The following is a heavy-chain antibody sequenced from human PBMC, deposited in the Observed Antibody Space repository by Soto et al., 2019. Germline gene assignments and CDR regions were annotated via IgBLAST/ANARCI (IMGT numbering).Heavy chain of an antibody. CDR2: ISPYSGYT. Sequence: QVQLVQSGAEVKKPGASVKVSCKGLGYNFIKYGINWVRQAPGQGLERMGWISPYSGYTHSAQKFQGRLTLTTDTAATTAYMELRSLRSADTALYYCTREAIVVIPAARPSHFDSWGQGPLVTVSS. V-gene: IGHV1-18*01. D-gene: IGHD2-2*01. CDR3: TREAIVVIPAARPSHFDS. CDR1: GYNFIKYG. J-gene: IGHJ4*02.